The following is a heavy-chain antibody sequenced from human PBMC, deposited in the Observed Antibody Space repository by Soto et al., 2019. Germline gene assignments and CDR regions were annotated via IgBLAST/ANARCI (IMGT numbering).Heavy chain of an antibody. CDR3: ARLMARQQWLGNWFDP. J-gene: IGHJ5*02. Sequence: GASVKVSCKASGGTFSSYAISWVRQAPGQGLEWMGGIIPIFGTANYAQKFQGRVTITADESTSTAYMELSSLRSEDTAVYYCARLMARQQWLGNWFDPWGQGTLVTVSS. CDR2: IIPIFGTA. V-gene: IGHV1-69*13. D-gene: IGHD6-19*01. CDR1: GGTFSSYA.